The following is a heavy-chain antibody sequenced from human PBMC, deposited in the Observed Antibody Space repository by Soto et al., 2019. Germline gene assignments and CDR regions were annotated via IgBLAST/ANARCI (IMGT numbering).Heavy chain of an antibody. J-gene: IGHJ6*02. CDR3: ARLDLTDYYYYGMDV. CDR2: IYPGDSDT. D-gene: IGHD3-9*01. V-gene: IGHV5-51*01. Sequence: PGESLKISCKGSGYSFTSYWIGWVRQMPGKGLEWMGIIYPGDSDTRYSPSFQGQVTISADKSISTAYLQWSGLKASDTAMYYCARLDLTDYYYYGMDVWGQGTTVTVSS. CDR1: GYSFTSYW.